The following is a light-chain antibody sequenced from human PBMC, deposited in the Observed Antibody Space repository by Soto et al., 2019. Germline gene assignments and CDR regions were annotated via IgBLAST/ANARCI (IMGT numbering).Light chain of an antibody. Sequence: QSVLTQPPSASWTPGQGVTISCSGSSSNIGSNTVNWYQQLPGTAPKLLIYSNSQRPSGVPDRFSGSKSGTSASLAISGLQSEDEADYYCAAWDDSLNGYVFGTGTKVTVL. V-gene: IGLV1-44*01. CDR3: AAWDDSLNGYV. CDR2: SNS. J-gene: IGLJ1*01. CDR1: SSNIGSNT.